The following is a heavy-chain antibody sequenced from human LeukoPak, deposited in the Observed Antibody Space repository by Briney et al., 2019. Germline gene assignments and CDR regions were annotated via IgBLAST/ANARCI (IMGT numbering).Heavy chain of an antibody. V-gene: IGHV1-2*06. CDR3: ARVQSEYYYDSSGYYY. J-gene: IGHJ4*02. Sequence: ASVKVSCKASGYTFTGYYMHWVRQAPGQGLEWMGRINPNSGGTNYAQKFQGRVTMTRDTSISTAYMELSRLRSDDTAVYYCARVQSEYYYDSSGYYYWGQGTLVTVSS. CDR2: INPNSGGT. D-gene: IGHD3-22*01. CDR1: GYTFTGYY.